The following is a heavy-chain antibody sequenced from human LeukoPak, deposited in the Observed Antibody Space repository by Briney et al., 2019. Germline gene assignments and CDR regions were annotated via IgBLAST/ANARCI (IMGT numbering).Heavy chain of an antibody. J-gene: IGHJ4*02. V-gene: IGHV4-34*01. CDR1: GGSFSGYY. CDR2: INHSGST. CDR3: ARSQRGWLHPFDY. Sequence: SETLSLICAVYGGSFSGYYWSWIRQPPGKGLEWIGEINHSGSTNYNPSLKSRVTISVDTSKNQFSLKLSSVTAADTAVYYCARSQRGWLHPFDYWGQGTLVTVSS. D-gene: IGHD5-24*01.